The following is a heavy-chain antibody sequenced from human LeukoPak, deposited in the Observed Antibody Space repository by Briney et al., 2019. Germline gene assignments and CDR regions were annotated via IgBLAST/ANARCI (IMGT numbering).Heavy chain of an antibody. CDR1: ANTXNNYY. J-gene: IGHJ4*02. Sequence: GASVKVSCKASANTXNNYYMHWVRQAPGQGLEWMGIINPSGGSTAYAQKFKGRVTMTRDTSTSTVYMELSSLTSDDTAMYYCATYGGYCSGGSCYSFDYWGQGILVTVSS. D-gene: IGHD2-15*01. CDR2: INPSGGST. CDR3: ATYGGYCSGGSCYSFDY. V-gene: IGHV1-46*02.